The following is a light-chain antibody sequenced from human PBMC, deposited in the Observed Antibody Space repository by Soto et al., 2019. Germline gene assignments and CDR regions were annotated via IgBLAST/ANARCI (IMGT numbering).Light chain of an antibody. J-gene: IGKJ1*01. CDR3: QQLRTAAWT. CDR2: GAS. V-gene: IGKV1-9*01. Sequence: IQLTQSPSSLSASVGDRVTITCRASQDINNYLAWYQQQPGKAPKVLIYGASTLQSGVPSRFSGSGSGTDFTLNISRLQPEDFATYYFQQLRTAAWTFGRGTKLEV. CDR1: QDINNY.